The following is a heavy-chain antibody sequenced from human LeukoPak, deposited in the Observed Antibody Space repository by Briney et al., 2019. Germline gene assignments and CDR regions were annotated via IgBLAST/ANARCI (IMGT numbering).Heavy chain of an antibody. CDR3: ARALHYYDSSGYYPDAFDI. V-gene: IGHV3-64*01. Sequence: PGGSLRLSCAASGFTFSSYAMHWVRQAPGKGLEYVSAISSNGGSTYYANSVKGRFTISRDNSKNTLYLQMGSLRAEDTAVYYCARALHYYDSSGYYPDAFDIWGQGTMVTVSS. CDR2: ISSNGGST. J-gene: IGHJ3*02. CDR1: GFTFSSYA. D-gene: IGHD3-22*01.